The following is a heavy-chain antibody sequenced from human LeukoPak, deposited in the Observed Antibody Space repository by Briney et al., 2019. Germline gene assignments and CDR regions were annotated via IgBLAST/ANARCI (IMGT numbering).Heavy chain of an antibody. J-gene: IGHJ6*03. D-gene: IGHD2-2*03. CDR3: AREAGYCSSTSCSPHMDV. CDR2: IYYSGST. CDR1: GGSISSGDYY. V-gene: IGHV4-30-4*08. Sequence: ETSETLSLTCTVSGGSISSGDYYWSWIRQPPGKGLEWIGYIYYSGSTYYNPSLKSRVTISVDTSKNQFSLKLSSVTAADTAVYYCAREAGYCSSTSCSPHMDVWGKGTTVTVSS.